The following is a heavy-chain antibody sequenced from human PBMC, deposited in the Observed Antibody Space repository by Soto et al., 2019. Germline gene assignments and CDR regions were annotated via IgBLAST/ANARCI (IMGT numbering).Heavy chain of an antibody. Sequence: SETLSLTCTVSGGSVNSGVYHWSWIRQHPGKGLEWIGDIYYSGSTYYNPSLKSRVTISIDTSTNHFSLHLSALTAADTAVYYCARAPIPNWNYYGMDVWGQGTTITV. J-gene: IGHJ6*02. CDR1: GGSVNSGVYH. CDR3: ARAPIPNWNYYGMDV. V-gene: IGHV4-31*03. CDR2: IYYSGST. D-gene: IGHD1-1*01.